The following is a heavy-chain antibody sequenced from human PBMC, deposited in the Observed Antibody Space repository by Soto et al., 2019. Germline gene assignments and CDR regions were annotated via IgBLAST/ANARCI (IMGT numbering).Heavy chain of an antibody. V-gene: IGHV3-23*01. Sequence: PGGSLRLSCAASGFNFSTYAMSWVRQAPGKGLEWVSVISGGGGRTNYAGSVKGRFTISRDNSKSTLYIQMNSLRAEDTAVYYCAKGIEVTIFGVVTIYDYWGQGTLVTVSS. CDR3: AKGIEVTIFGVVTIYDY. J-gene: IGHJ4*02. CDR2: ISGGGGRT. D-gene: IGHD3-3*01. CDR1: GFNFSTYA.